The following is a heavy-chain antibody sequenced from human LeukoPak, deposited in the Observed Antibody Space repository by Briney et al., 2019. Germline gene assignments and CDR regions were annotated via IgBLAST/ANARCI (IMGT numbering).Heavy chain of an antibody. CDR1: GGSFSGYY. J-gene: IGHJ4*02. CDR2: INHSGST. V-gene: IGHV4-34*01. Sequence: SETLSLTCAAYGGSFSGYYWSWIRQPPGKGLEWIGAINHSGSTNYNPSHKSRVTISVDTSKNQFSLKLSSVTAADTAVYYCARGAYYDFWSGYYPFDYWGQGTLVTVSS. CDR3: ARGAYYDFWSGYYPFDY. D-gene: IGHD3-3*01.